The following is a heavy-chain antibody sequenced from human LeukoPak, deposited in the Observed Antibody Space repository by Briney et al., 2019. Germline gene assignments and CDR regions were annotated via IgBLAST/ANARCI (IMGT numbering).Heavy chain of an antibody. CDR3: AREGLVEPAAMSRTTVEGDLFDP. CDR2: IYTSGST. J-gene: IGHJ5*02. Sequence: SETLSLTCTVSGGSIGSGSYYWSWIRQPAGKGLEWIGRIYTSGSTNYNPSLKSRVTISVDTSKNQFSLKLSSVTAADTAVYYCAREGLVEPAAMSRTTVEGDLFDPWGQGTLVTVSS. V-gene: IGHV4-61*02. CDR1: GGSIGSGSYY. D-gene: IGHD2-2*01.